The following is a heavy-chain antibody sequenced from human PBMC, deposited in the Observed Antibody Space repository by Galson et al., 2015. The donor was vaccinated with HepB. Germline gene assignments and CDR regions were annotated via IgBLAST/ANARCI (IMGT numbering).Heavy chain of an antibody. V-gene: IGHV5-51*03. CDR2: IYPGDSDT. J-gene: IGHJ5*01. D-gene: IGHD3-9*01. CDR1: GYNFSTYW. CDR3: ARRQKFDWFFDS. Sequence: QSGAEVKKPGESLRISCEGFGYNFSTYWIGWVRQMPGKGLEWMGIIYPGDSDTRYSPSFQGRVTISADKSISTAYLHWSGLKPSDTAMYYCARRQKFDWFFDSWGQGTLVTVSS.